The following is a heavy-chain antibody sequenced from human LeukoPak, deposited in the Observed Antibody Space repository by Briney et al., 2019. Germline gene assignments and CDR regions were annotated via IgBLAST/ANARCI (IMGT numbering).Heavy chain of an antibody. J-gene: IGHJ4*02. CDR3: ARGYCSTTRCYYFDL. CDR1: GYSFTTYW. V-gene: IGHV5-10-1*01. D-gene: IGHD2-2*01. CDR2: IDPSDSYT. Sequence: GESLRISCKASGYSFTTYWINWVRQMPGKGLEWMGRIDPSDSYTNYNPSFQGHVTISADNSIGTASLQWSGLKASDTAMYYCARGYCSTTRCYYFDLWGQGTLVTVSS.